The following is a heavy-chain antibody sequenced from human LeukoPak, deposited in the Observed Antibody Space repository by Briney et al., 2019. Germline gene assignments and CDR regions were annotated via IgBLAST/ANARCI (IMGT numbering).Heavy chain of an antibody. CDR3: ARAEGYDFWSGYFRFGSFDY. Sequence: SETLSLTCTVSGGSISSGSYYWSWIRQPAGKGLEWIGRIYTSGSTNYNPSLKSRVTISVDTSKNQFSLKLSSVTAADKAVYYCARAEGYDFWSGYFRFGSFDYWGQGTLVTVSS. CDR1: GGSISSGSYY. J-gene: IGHJ4*02. D-gene: IGHD3-3*01. V-gene: IGHV4-61*02. CDR2: IYTSGST.